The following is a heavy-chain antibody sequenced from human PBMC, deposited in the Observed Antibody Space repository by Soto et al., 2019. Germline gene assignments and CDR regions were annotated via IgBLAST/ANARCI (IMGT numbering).Heavy chain of an antibody. D-gene: IGHD6-19*01. CDR1: GFTFSSYG. V-gene: IGHV3-30*18. CDR3: EKGTGQWLVFFDY. CDR2: ISYDGSNK. J-gene: IGHJ4*02. Sequence: QVQLVESGGGVVQPGRSLRLSCAASGFTFSSYGMHWVRQAPGKGLEWVAVISYDGSNKYYADSVKGRFTISRDNSKNKLYLQMNSLRAEDTAVYYCEKGTGQWLVFFDYWGQGTLVTVSS.